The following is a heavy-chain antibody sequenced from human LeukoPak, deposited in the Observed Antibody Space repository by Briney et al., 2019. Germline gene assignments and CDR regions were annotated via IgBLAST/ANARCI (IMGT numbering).Heavy chain of an antibody. V-gene: IGHV4-34*01. CDR2: INHSGST. CDR3: ARGGPPRYCSSTSCYRWNFDY. D-gene: IGHD2-2*02. CDR1: GGSFSGYY. J-gene: IGHJ4*02. Sequence: SETLSLTCAVYGGSFSGYYWSWIRQPPGKGLEWIGEINHSGSTNYNPSLKSRVTISVDTSKNQFSLKLSSVTAADTAVYYCARGGPPRYCSSTSCYRWNFDYWGRGTLVTVSS.